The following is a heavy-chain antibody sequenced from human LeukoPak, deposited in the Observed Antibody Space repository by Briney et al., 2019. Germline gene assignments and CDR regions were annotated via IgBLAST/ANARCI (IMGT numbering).Heavy chain of an antibody. CDR3: ARANPAYCGGDCFVYLDY. CDR1: GGSISSSSYY. V-gene: IGHV4-39*07. J-gene: IGHJ4*02. Sequence: SETLSLTCTVSGGSISSSSYYWGWIRQPPGKGLEWIGSIYYSGSTYYNPSLKSRVTISVDTSKNQFSLKLSSVTAADTAVYYCARANPAYCGGDCFVYLDYWGQGTLVTVSS. CDR2: IYYSGST. D-gene: IGHD2-21*02.